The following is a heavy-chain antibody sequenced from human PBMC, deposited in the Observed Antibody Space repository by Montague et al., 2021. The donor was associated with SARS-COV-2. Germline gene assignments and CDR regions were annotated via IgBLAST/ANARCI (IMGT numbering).Heavy chain of an antibody. CDR3: ARGRQHFNMIVVVMTGGEYYFDY. V-gene: IGHV4-34*01. Sequence: SETLSLTCAVYGGSFSDNYWSWIRKLPGRGLEWIGEINHRGTSNYNPSPKSRVSISVDTSKNQFSLYLGSVTAADTAVYYCARGRQHFNMIVVVMTGGEYYFDYWGQGTLVTVAS. D-gene: IGHD3-22*01. CDR1: GGSFSDNY. CDR2: INHRGTS. J-gene: IGHJ4*02.